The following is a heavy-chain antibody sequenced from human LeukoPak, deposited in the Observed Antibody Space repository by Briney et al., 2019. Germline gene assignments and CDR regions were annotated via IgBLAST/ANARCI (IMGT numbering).Heavy chain of an antibody. CDR3: ARGATNTRALDY. Sequence: GGSLRLSCAASGFTFSSYWMHCVRQAPGKGLVWVSRVSSDGNSTNYADSVKGRFTISRDNTNNTLYLQMNSLRAEDTAVYYCARGATNTRALDYWGQGTLVTVSS. CDR1: GFTFSSYW. CDR2: VSSDGNST. J-gene: IGHJ4*02. D-gene: IGHD1/OR15-1a*01. V-gene: IGHV3-74*01.